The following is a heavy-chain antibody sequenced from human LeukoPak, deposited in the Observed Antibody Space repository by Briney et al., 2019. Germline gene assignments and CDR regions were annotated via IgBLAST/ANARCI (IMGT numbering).Heavy chain of an antibody. V-gene: IGHV4-30-2*02. CDR2: IYHSGSA. J-gene: IGHJ4*02. Sequence: SETLSLTCTVSGGSISSGGYYWSWIRQPPGKGLEWIGYIYHSGSAYYNPSLKSRVTISVDRSKNQFSLKLSSVTAADTAVYYCAGASIGIAAPYYFDYWGQGTLVTVSS. CDR3: AGASIGIAAPYYFDY. CDR1: GGSISSGGYY. D-gene: IGHD6-13*01.